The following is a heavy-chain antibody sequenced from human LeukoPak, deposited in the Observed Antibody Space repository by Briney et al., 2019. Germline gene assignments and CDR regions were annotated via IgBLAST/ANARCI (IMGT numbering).Heavy chain of an antibody. CDR3: ASDSSGYYYWNY. V-gene: IGHV1-8*01. D-gene: IGHD3-22*01. CDR1: GYTFTSYD. CDR2: MNPNSGNT. Sequence: ASVKVSCKASGYTFTSYDINWERQATGQGLEWMGWMNPNSGNTGYAQKFQGRVTMTTDTSTSTAYMELRSLRSDDTAVYYCASDSSGYYYWNYWGQGTLVTVSS. J-gene: IGHJ4*02.